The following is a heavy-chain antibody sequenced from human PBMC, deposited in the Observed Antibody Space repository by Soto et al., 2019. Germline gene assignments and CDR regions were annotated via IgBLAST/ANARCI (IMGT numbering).Heavy chain of an antibody. CDR3: ARYTPGIAAAAPSKVAVAGTSGHNYYYYYGMDV. J-gene: IGHJ6*02. D-gene: IGHD6-13*01. Sequence: SEALSVTCTVSGGSVSSGSYYWIWIRHPPGKGLERSGYSYYSGSTNYNPSPKSRVTISVDTSKNQFSLKLSSVTAADTAVYYCARYTPGIAAAAPSKVAVAGTSGHNYYYYYGMDVWGQGTTVTVSS. V-gene: IGHV4-61*01. CDR1: GGSVSSGSYY. CDR2: SYYSGST.